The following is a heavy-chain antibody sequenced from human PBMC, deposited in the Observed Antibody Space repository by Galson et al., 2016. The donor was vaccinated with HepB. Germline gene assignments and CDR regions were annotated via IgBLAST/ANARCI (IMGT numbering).Heavy chain of an antibody. CDR3: AKGGLRWYHNFNC. CDR2: IGTTGDT. J-gene: IGHJ4*02. CDR1: GLSFTKYD. V-gene: IGHV3-13*01. D-gene: IGHD4-23*01. Sequence: SLRLSCAASGLSFTKYDMHWVRQATGKGLEWVAAIGTTGDTYYSGSVKGRFTISRDNAKNSLYLQMTSLRAEDTAVYYCAKGGLRWYHNFNCWGPGTLVTVSS.